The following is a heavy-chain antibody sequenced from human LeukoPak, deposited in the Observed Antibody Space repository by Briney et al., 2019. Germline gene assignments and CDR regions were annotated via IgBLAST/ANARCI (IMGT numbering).Heavy chain of an antibody. J-gene: IGHJ4*02. Sequence: SETLSLTCTVSGGSISSSSYYWGWIRQPPGKGLEWIGTIYYSGCAYYNPCLKGGVTISVDTSKNQFSLKLSAVTAADTAVYYCARHEVRGARSFDYWGQGTLVTVSS. CDR1: GGSISSSSYY. CDR3: ARHEVRGARSFDY. D-gene: IGHD3-10*01. V-gene: IGHV4-39*01. CDR2: IYYSGCA.